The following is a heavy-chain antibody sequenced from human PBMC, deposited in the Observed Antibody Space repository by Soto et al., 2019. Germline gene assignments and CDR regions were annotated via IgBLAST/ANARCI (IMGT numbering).Heavy chain of an antibody. D-gene: IGHD6-13*01. Sequence: QVQLVESGGGVVQPGRSLRLSCAASGFTFSGYGMHWVRQAPGKGLEWVAVIWYDGSNKYYADSVKGRFTISRDNSKNTLYLQMNSLRAEDTAVYYCARDHVAAAGSLYWGQGTLLTVSS. CDR2: IWYDGSNK. J-gene: IGHJ4*02. V-gene: IGHV3-33*01. CDR1: GFTFSGYG. CDR3: ARDHVAAAGSLY.